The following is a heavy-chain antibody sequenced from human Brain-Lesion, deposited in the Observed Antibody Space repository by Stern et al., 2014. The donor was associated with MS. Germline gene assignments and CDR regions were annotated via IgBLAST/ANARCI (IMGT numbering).Heavy chain of an antibody. Sequence: QVQLQESGPGLVKPSQTLSLTCTVSGGSISSGGYSWSWIRQPPGKGLEWGGYIYHTGSTYYNPSLKSRPDISVDPSKNQFSLKVRSVAAADTAVYFCARIGGDGRDFRLCYWGPGTLVPGSS. CDR3: ARIGGDGRDFRLCY. D-gene: IGHD2-21*02. CDR2: IYHTGST. CDR1: GGSISSGGYS. V-gene: IGHV4-31*03. J-gene: IGHJ4*02.